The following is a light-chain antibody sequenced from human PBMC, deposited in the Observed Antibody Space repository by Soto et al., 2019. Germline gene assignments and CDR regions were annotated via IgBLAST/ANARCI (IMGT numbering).Light chain of an antibody. Sequence: QSVLTQPPSASGTPGQRVTISCSGSSSNIGSHTVNWYQQLPGTDPKLLIYSNNQRPSGVPDRFSGSKSGTSASLAISGLQSEDEADYYCASWDDSLNGRYVVFGGGTKLTVL. J-gene: IGLJ2*01. V-gene: IGLV1-44*01. CDR3: ASWDDSLNGRYVV. CDR2: SNN. CDR1: SSNIGSHT.